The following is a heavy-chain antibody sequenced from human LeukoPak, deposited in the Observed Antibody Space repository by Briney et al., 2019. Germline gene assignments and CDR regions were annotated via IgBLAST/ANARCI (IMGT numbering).Heavy chain of an antibody. D-gene: IGHD3-10*01. CDR3: AKDEGYYYGSGSAEHYFDY. CDR1: GFTFSSYG. CDR2: IRYDGSNK. Sequence: GGSLRLSCAASGFTFSSYGMHWVRQAPGKGLEWVAFIRYDGSNKYYADSVKGRFTISRDNSKNTLYLQMNSLRAEDTAVYYCAKDEGYYYGSGSAEHYFDYWGQGTLVTVFS. V-gene: IGHV3-30*02. J-gene: IGHJ4*02.